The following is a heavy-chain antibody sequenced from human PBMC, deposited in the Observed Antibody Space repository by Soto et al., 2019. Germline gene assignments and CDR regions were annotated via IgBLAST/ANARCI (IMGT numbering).Heavy chain of an antibody. CDR3: ARGQPWRGVVITGYYFDY. Sequence: PGGSLRLSCAASGFTFSDYYMSWIRQAPGKGLEWVSYISSSSSYTYYADSVKGRFTISRHNSKNTLYLQMNSLRAEDTAVYYCARGQPWRGVVITGYYFDYWGQGILVTVSS. CDR2: ISSSSSYT. V-gene: IGHV3-11*05. J-gene: IGHJ4*02. CDR1: GFTFSDYY. D-gene: IGHD3-3*01.